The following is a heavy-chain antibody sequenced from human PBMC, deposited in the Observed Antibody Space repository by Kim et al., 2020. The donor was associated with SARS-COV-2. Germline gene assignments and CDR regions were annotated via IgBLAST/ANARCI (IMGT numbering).Heavy chain of an antibody. J-gene: IGHJ6*03. D-gene: IGHD6-13*01. V-gene: IGHV4-39*01. CDR3: ARHPIAAAVPYYMDV. Sequence: SLKSRLTMSLDPSKNQFSLKLTSVTAADTAVYYCARHPIAAAVPYYMDVWGRGTTVTVSS.